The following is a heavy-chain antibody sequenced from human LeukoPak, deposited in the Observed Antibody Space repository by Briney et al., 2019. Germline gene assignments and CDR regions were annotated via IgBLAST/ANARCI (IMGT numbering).Heavy chain of an antibody. CDR2: IIPIFGTA. V-gene: IGHV1-69*05. CDR1: GGTFSSYA. CDR3: ARGERNYDFWSGLTRYYFDY. D-gene: IGHD3-3*01. Sequence: ASVKVSCKASGGTFSSYAISWVRQAPGQGLEWMGGIIPIFGTANYAQKFQGRVTITRNTSISTAYMELSSLRSEDTAVYYCARGERNYDFWSGLTRYYFDYWGQGTLVTVSS. J-gene: IGHJ4*02.